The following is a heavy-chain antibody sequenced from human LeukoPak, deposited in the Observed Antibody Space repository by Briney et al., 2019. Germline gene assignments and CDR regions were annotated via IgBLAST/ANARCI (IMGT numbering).Heavy chain of an antibody. D-gene: IGHD3-22*01. V-gene: IGHV4-34*01. J-gene: IGHJ4*02. Sequence: SETLSLTCAVYGGSFSGYYWSWIRQPPGKGLEWIGEINHSGNTYYNPSLKSRVTISVDRSKNQFSLKLTSVTAADTAVYYCARGGDSSGFYYYFDYWGQGTLVTVSS. CDR1: GGSFSGYY. CDR2: INHSGNT. CDR3: ARGGDSSGFYYYFDY.